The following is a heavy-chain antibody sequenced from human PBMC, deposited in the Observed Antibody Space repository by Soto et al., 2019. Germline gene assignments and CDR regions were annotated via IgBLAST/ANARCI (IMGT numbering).Heavy chain of an antibody. V-gene: IGHV3-30*18. Sequence: QVQLVESGGGVVQPGRSLRLSCAASGFTFSSYGMHWVRQAPGKGLEWVAVISYDGSNKYYADSVKGRFTISRDNSKNTLSLQMNSLRAEDTAVYYCAKVLSERDFWSGYRPYYYYGMDVWGQGTTVTVSS. D-gene: IGHD3-3*01. CDR1: GFTFSSYG. CDR2: ISYDGSNK. J-gene: IGHJ6*02. CDR3: AKVLSERDFWSGYRPYYYYGMDV.